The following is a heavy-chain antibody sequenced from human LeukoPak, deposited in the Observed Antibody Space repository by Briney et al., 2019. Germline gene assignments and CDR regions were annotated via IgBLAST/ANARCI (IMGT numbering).Heavy chain of an antibody. CDR2: VFDSGRT. D-gene: IGHD2-2*01. CDR3: AIHIVVVPAAKKKNWFDP. CDR1: GGSMTTHH. J-gene: IGHJ5*02. V-gene: IGHV4-59*08. Sequence: PSETLSLTCTVSGGSMTTHHWNWIRQTPGKGLEWIGYVFDSGRTKENPSLKSRVTLSADTSKNQLSLRLSSVTAADTAVYYCAIHIVVVPAAKKKNWFDPWGQGTLVTVSS.